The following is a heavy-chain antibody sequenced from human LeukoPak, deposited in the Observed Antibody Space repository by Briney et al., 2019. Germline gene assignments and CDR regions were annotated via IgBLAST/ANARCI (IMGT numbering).Heavy chain of an antibody. CDR3: AKTVADSSGHDAFDI. Sequence: PGRSLRLSCAASGFTFDDYAMHWVRQAPGKGLEWVSVISWNSGSTGYADSVKGRFTISRDNAKNSLYLQMNSLSAEDTALYYCAKTVADSSGHDAFDIWGQGTMVTVSS. CDR1: GFTFDDYA. CDR2: ISWNSGST. D-gene: IGHD3-22*01. J-gene: IGHJ3*02. V-gene: IGHV3-9*01.